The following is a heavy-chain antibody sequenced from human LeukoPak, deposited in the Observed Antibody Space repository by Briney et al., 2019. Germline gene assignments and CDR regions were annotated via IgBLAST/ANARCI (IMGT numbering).Heavy chain of an antibody. CDR3: ARDYYDSSGYYRFDY. V-gene: IGHV3-21*01. Sequence: PGGSLRLSCAASGFTFSSYSMNWGRQAPGKGLEWVSSISSSSSYIYYADSVKGRFTISRDNAKNSLYLQMNSLRAEDTAVYYCARDYYDSSGYYRFDYWGQGTLVTVSS. D-gene: IGHD3-22*01. CDR2: ISSSSSYI. J-gene: IGHJ4*02. CDR1: GFTFSSYS.